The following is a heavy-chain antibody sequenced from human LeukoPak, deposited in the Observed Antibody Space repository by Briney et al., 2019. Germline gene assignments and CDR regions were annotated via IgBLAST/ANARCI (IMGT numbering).Heavy chain of an antibody. V-gene: IGHV4-59*01. D-gene: IGHD3-3*01. J-gene: IGHJ6*03. CDR3: ARSWFWSGYYYYYMDV. Sequence: PSETLSLTCTVSGGFISSYYWSWIRQPPGKGLEWIGYIYYSGSTNYNPSLKSRVTISVDTSKNQFSLKLSSVTAADTAVYYCARSWFWSGYYYYYMDVWGKGTTVTVSS. CDR2: IYYSGST. CDR1: GGFISSYY.